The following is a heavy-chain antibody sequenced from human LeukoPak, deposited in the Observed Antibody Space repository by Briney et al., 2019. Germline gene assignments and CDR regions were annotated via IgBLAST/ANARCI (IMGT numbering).Heavy chain of an antibody. CDR3: ASSRLRFLEWLSPGDAFDI. V-gene: IGHV4-39*01. J-gene: IGHJ3*02. D-gene: IGHD3-3*01. Sequence: SETLSLTCTVSGGSISSSSYYWGWIRQPPGKGLEWIGSIYYSGSTYYNPSLKSRVTISVDTSKNQFSLKLSSVTAADTAVYYCASSRLRFLEWLSPGDAFDIWGQGTMVTVSS. CDR1: GGSISSSSYY. CDR2: IYYSGST.